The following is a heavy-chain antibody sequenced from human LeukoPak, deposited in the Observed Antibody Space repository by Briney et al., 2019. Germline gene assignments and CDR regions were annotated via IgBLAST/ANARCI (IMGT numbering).Heavy chain of an antibody. CDR1: GGSFSDYS. J-gene: IGHJ6*03. Sequence: PSETLSLTCAVYGGSFSDYSWSWIRQPPGKGPEWIGEINPSGGTNHNRSRRSRVSMSVDTSKNQISLRVSPVTAADTAVYYCARVGYRYSINDWSRTGLGAYPTKYYYYMDVWGKGTTVTVSS. CDR3: ARVGYRYSINDWSRTGLGAYPTKYYYYMDV. D-gene: IGHD5-18*01. V-gene: IGHV4-34*01. CDR2: INPSGGT.